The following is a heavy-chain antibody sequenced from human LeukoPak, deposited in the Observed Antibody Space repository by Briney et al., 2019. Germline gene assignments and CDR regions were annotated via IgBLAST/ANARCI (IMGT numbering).Heavy chain of an antibody. J-gene: IGHJ4*02. Sequence: PSETLSLTCAVSGGSISNDNWWSWVRQPPGKGLEWIGEIYHSGSTNYNPSLKSRVTISIDTSKNQFSLRLTSVTAADTAVYFCAILVSTRYYFDYWGQGTLVTVSS. D-gene: IGHD5/OR15-5a*01. CDR1: GGSISNDNW. V-gene: IGHV4-4*02. CDR2: IYHSGST. CDR3: AILVSTRYYFDY.